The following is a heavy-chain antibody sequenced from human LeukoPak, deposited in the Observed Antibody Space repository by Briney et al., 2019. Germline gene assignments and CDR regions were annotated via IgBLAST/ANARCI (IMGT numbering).Heavy chain of an antibody. Sequence: GGSVRLSCAASGFTFDNYAMHWVRQAPGKGLEWVSGISWNTGGIGYADSVKGRFTISRDNAKNSLYLQMNSLRAEDMALYYCAKDEFVASAFTGAFDIWGQGTMVTVSS. J-gene: IGHJ3*02. CDR3: AKDEFVASAFTGAFDI. CDR2: ISWNTGGI. CDR1: GFTFDNYA. D-gene: IGHD2-8*02. V-gene: IGHV3-9*03.